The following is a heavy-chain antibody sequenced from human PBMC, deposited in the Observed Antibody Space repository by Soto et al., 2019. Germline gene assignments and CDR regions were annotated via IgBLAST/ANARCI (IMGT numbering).Heavy chain of an antibody. CDR3: ARSQRGRTAFTFDY. D-gene: IGHD1-26*01. CDR2: IYYSGTT. CDR1: DDYVGNENYY. V-gene: IGHV4-61*01. J-gene: IGHJ4*02. Sequence: SETLSHTYTVSDDYVGNENYYWAWNRQSPGKGLEWIGYIYYSGTTNYNSHLKSRVTLSVDTSRNQFSLSLTSLTAADTAVYFCARSQRGRTAFTFDYWGQGVLVTVSS.